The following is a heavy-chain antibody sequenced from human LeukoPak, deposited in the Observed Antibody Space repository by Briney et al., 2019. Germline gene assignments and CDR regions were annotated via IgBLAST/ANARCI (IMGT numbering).Heavy chain of an antibody. V-gene: IGHV4-59*01. Sequence: KASETLSLTCTVSRGSISGFYWSWIRQPPGKGLEWIGYVSDSGSTNYNSSLRSRVTISRDTSTNQFSLKLSSVTTADTAMYYCATAGQLLVFGSWGQGTLVTVSS. D-gene: IGHD6-13*01. CDR3: ATAGQLLVFGS. CDR2: VSDSGST. CDR1: RGSISGFY. J-gene: IGHJ5*01.